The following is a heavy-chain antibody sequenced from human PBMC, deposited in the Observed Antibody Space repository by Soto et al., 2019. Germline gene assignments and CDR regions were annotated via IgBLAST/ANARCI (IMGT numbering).Heavy chain of an antibody. CDR1: GGSISSYY. CDR3: ARDSTYHYDSSGYYDY. D-gene: IGHD3-22*01. CDR2: IYTSGST. J-gene: IGHJ4*02. V-gene: IGHV4-4*07. Sequence: SETLSLTCTVSGGSISSYYWSWIRQPAGKGLEWIGRIYTSGSTNYNPSLKSRVTMSVDTSKNQFSLKLSSVTAADTAVYYCARDSTYHYDSSGYYDYWGQGTLVTVSS.